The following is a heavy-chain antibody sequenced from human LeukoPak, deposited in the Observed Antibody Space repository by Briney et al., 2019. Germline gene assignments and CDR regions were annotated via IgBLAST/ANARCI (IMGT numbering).Heavy chain of an antibody. Sequence: SQTLSLTCTVSGGSISSGGYYWSWIRQHPGKGLEWIGYIYYSGSTYYNPSLKGRVTISVDTSKNQFSLKLSSVTAADTAVYYCARGDWNDVSSAAYWGQGTLVTVSS. CDR1: GGSISSGGYY. J-gene: IGHJ4*02. CDR2: IYYSGST. CDR3: ARGDWNDVSSAAY. D-gene: IGHD1-1*01. V-gene: IGHV4-31*03.